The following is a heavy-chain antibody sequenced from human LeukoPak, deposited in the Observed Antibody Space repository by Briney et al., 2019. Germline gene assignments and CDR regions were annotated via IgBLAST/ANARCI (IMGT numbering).Heavy chain of an antibody. CDR1: GFTFSDYY. J-gene: IGHJ4*02. V-gene: IGHV3-11*01. CDR2: ISSSGSTI. D-gene: IGHD2-15*01. CDR3: AKANRYCSGGSCSTYDY. Sequence: GGSLRLSCAASGFTFSDYYMSWIRQAPGKGLEWVSYISSSGSTIYYADSVKGRFTISRDNSKNTLYLQMDSLRAEDTAVYYCAKANRYCSGGSCSTYDYWGQGTLVTVSS.